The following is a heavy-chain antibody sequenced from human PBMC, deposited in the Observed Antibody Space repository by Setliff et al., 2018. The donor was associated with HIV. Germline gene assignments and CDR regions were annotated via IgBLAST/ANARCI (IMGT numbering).Heavy chain of an antibody. CDR3: ARNSFPRAVTGTGPLFDY. CDR2: ISAYNGDT. D-gene: IGHD6-19*01. CDR1: GYTFTSYG. V-gene: IGHV1-18*01. J-gene: IGHJ4*02. Sequence: ASVKVSCKASGYTFTSYGISWLRQAPGQGLEWMGWISAYNGDTQSTQRFQGGVTMTTDTSTNTAYMEVRSLRSDDTAVYYCARNSFPRAVTGTGPLFDYWGQGTLVTVSS.